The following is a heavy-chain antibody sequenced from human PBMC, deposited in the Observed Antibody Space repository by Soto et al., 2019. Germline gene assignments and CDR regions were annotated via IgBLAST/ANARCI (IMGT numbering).Heavy chain of an antibody. CDR2: IYYSGST. V-gene: IGHV4-59*01. J-gene: IGHJ4*02. CDR1: GGSISSYY. Sequence: QVQLQESGPGLVKPSETLSLTCTVSGGSISSYYWSWIRQPPGKGLEWIGYIYYSGSTNYNPSLKSRVTISVDTSKNQFSLKLSSVTAADTAVYYSARESSTVIDYWGQGTLVTVSS. CDR3: ARESSTVIDY. D-gene: IGHD6-13*01.